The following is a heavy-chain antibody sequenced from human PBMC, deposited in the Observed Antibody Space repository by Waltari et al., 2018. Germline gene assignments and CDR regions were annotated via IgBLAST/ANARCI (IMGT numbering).Heavy chain of an antibody. Sequence: QLQLQESGPGLVKPSETLSLTCSVSGGSISSSSFFWGWIRQPPGKGLEWIGSLYYTGNNYYNPSLKRRVTISADTSKNQFSLKLSSVTAADTAVYYCARHMPYYDSIYYFDYWGQGTLVTVSS. CDR2: LYYTGNN. CDR3: ARHMPYYDSIYYFDY. V-gene: IGHV4-39*01. CDR1: GGSISSSSFF. D-gene: IGHD3-3*01. J-gene: IGHJ4*02.